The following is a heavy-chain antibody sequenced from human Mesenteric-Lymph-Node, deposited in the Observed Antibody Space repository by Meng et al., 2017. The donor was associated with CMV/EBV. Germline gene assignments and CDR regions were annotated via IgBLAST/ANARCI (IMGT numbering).Heavy chain of an antibody. D-gene: IGHD2-2*01. V-gene: IGHV4-59*01. CDR3: ARDSSTSPHRFDP. Sequence: SETLSLTCTVSGGSISSYYWSWIRQPPGKGLEWIGYIYYSGSTNYNPSLKSRVTISVDTSKNQFSLKLSSVTAADTAVYYCARDSSTSPHRFDPWGQGTLVTVSS. CDR2: IYYSGST. CDR1: GGSISSYY. J-gene: IGHJ5*02.